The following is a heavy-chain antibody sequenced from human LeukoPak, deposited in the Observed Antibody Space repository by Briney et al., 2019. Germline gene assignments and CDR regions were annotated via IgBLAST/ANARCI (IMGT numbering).Heavy chain of an antibody. D-gene: IGHD2-2*02. CDR2: IYTSGST. V-gene: IGHV4-61*02. CDR3: ARGQGGYCSSTSCYKGYYYYYMDV. J-gene: IGHJ6*03. Sequence: PSQTLSLTCTVSGGSISSGSYYWRWIRQPAGKGLEWIGRIYTSGSTNYNPSLKSRVTISVDTSKNQFSLKLSSVTAADTAVYYCARGQGGYCSSTSCYKGYYYYYMDVWGKGTTVTVSS. CDR1: GGSISSGSYY.